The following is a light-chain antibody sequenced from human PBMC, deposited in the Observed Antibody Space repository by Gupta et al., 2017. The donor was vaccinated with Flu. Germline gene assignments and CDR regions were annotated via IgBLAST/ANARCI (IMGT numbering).Light chain of an antibody. CDR1: SSDVGGYNY. Sequence: QSALTQPASVSGSPGQSITISCTGTSSDVGGYNYVSWYQQHPGKASKLMIYEVSNRPSGVSNRFSGSNSGNTASLTISGLQAEDEADYYCSSYTSSSTLGVFGGGTKLTVL. V-gene: IGLV2-14*01. CDR2: EVS. J-gene: IGLJ2*01. CDR3: SSYTSSSTLGV.